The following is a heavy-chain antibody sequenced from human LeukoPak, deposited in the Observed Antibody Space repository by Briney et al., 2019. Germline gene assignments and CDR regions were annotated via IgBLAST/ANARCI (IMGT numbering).Heavy chain of an antibody. CDR2: ISSSSSTI. CDR3: ARGNRAQLWLPVDGFDI. D-gene: IGHD5-18*01. V-gene: IGHV3-48*01. J-gene: IGHJ3*02. Sequence: PGGSLRLSCAASGFTFSSYSMNWVRQAPGKGLEWVSYISSSSSTIYYADSVKGRFTISRDNAKNSLYLQMNSLRAEDTAVYYCARGNRAQLWLPVDGFDIWGQGTMVTVSS. CDR1: GFTFSSYS.